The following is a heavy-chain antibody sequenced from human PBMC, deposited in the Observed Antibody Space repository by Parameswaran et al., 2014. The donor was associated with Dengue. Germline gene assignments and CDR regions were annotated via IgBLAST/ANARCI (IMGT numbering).Heavy chain of an antibody. CDR2: IYYSGST. D-gene: IGHD6-13*01. Sequence: WIRQPPGKGLEWIGSIYYSGSTYYNPSLKSRVTISVDTSKNQLSLKLSSVTAADTAVYYCARPQGPELVVDYWGQGTLVTVSS. CDR3: ARPQGPELVVDY. J-gene: IGHJ4*02. V-gene: IGHV4-39*01.